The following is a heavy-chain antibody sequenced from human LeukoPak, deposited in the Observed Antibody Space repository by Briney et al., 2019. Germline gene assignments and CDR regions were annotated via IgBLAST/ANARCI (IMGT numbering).Heavy chain of an antibody. J-gene: IGHJ4*02. CDR1: GYTFTSYD. V-gene: IGHV1-8*03. D-gene: IGHD6-19*01. Sequence: ASVKVSCKASGYTFTSYDINWVRQATGQGLEWMGWMNPNSGNAGYAQKFQGRVTITRNTSISTAYMELSSLRSEDTAVYYCAREAQYSSALTHNDYWSQGTLVTVSS. CDR3: AREAQYSSALTHNDY. CDR2: MNPNSGNA.